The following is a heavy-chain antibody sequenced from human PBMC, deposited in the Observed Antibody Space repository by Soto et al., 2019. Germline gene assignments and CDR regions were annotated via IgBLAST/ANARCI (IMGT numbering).Heavy chain of an antibody. V-gene: IGHV3-7*03. J-gene: IGHJ4*02. CDR1: GFTFSSNA. CDR3: ARDFATHCSGSTCYPYAY. D-gene: IGHD2-15*01. CDR2: IKHDGSET. Sequence: GGSLRLSCAASGFTFSSNAMSWVRQSPGKGLEWVANIKHDGSETYYADSVKGRFTISRDNAKNSLFLQMNTLRTEDTAVYYCARDFATHCSGSTCYPYAYWGQGALVTVSS.